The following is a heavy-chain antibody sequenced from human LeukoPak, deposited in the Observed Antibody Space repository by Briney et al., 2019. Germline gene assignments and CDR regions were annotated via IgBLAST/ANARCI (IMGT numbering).Heavy chain of an antibody. CDR1: GGSFSGYY. D-gene: IGHD2-2*01. V-gene: IGHV4-34*01. Sequence: PSETLSLTCAVYGGSFSGYYWSWIRQPPGKGLEWIGETNHSGSTNYNPSLKSRVTISVDTSKNQFSLKLSSVTAADTAVYYCARGGVYQLPGRWGQGTLVTVSS. J-gene: IGHJ4*02. CDR2: TNHSGST. CDR3: ARGGVYQLPGR.